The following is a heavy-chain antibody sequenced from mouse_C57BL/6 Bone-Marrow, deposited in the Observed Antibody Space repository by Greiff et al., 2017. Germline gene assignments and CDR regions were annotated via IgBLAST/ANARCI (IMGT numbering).Heavy chain of an antibody. V-gene: IGHV1-26*01. CDR2: INPNNGGT. CDR1: GYTFTDYY. Sequence: VQLQQSGPELVKPGASVKISCKASGYTFTDYYMNWVKQSHGKSLEWIGDINPNNGGTSYNQKFKGKATLTVDKSSSTDYMELRSLTSEDSAVYYCERPPIYYDYLAWFSYWGQGTLVTVSA. J-gene: IGHJ3*01. CDR3: ERPPIYYDYLAWFSY. D-gene: IGHD2-4*01.